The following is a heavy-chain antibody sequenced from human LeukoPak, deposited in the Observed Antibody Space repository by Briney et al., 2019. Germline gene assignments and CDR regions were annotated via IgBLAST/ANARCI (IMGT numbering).Heavy chain of an antibody. CDR1: GYTFTSYA. V-gene: IGHV1-3*01. CDR2: INAGNGNT. Sequence: ASVTVSFKASGYTFTSYAMHWVRQAPGQRLEWMGWINAGNGNTKYSQKFQGRVTITRDTSASTAYMELSSLRSEDTAVYYCASSVAEQWLAHYYYYGMDVWGKGTPVTVSS. CDR3: ASSVAEQWLAHYYYYGMDV. D-gene: IGHD6-19*01. J-gene: IGHJ6*04.